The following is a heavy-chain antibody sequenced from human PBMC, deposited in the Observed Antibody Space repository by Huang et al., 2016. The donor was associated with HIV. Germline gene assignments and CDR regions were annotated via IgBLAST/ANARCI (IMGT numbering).Heavy chain of an antibody. Sequence: QGQLVESGGGVVQPGRSLRLSCAASGFSFSSYDMQWVRQAPGKGLDWVSFLSSDETDKYYADSVKGRFTISRDNSKDTLYLQMNSLRSEDTAVYFCLPAGHVSHYYYMDVWGKGTTVTVSS. CDR1: GFSFSSYD. V-gene: IGHV3-30*03. CDR2: LSSDETDK. J-gene: IGHJ6*03. CDR3: LPAGHVSHYYYMDV.